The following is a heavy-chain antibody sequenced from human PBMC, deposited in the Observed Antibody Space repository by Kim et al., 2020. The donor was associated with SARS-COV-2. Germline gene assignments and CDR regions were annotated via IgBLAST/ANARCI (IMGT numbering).Heavy chain of an antibody. CDR1: GGTFSSYA. V-gene: IGHV1-69*13. CDR3: AREPRWSPYFDY. CDR2: IIPIFGTA. D-gene: IGHD2-15*01. J-gene: IGHJ4*02. Sequence: SVKVSCKASGGTFSSYAISWVRQAPGQGLEWMGGIIPIFGTANYAQKFQGRVTITADESTSTAYMELSSLRSEDTAVYYCAREPRWSPYFDYWGQGTLVTVSS.